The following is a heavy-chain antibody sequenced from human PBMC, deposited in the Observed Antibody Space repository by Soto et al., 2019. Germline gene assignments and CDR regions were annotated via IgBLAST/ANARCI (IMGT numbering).Heavy chain of an antibody. D-gene: IGHD6-19*01. J-gene: IGHJ4*02. CDR1: GGSISSSSYY. CDR2: IYYSGST. V-gene: IGHV4-39*01. Sequence: SETLYLTCTVSGGSISSSSYYGGGIRQHTVSGLELIWSIYYSGSTYYTPSLQTRVTISADTSKNPSSLTLSSVTAADTAVYSCVSYAGEGIAVAGEFDYWGQGTLVTVSS. CDR3: VSYAGEGIAVAGEFDY.